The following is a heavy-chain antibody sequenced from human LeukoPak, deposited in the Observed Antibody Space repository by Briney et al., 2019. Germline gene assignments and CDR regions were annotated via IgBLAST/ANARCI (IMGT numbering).Heavy chain of an antibody. J-gene: IGHJ3*02. CDR3: TRDRSSGYDWDAFDI. D-gene: IGHD3-22*01. Sequence: PGQSLRLSCTASGFTFGDYAMSWFRQAPGKGLEWVGFIRSKAYGGTTEYAASVKGRFTISRDDSKSIAYLQMNSLKTEDTAVYYCTRDRSSGYDWDAFDIWGQGTMVTVSS. V-gene: IGHV3-49*03. CDR1: GFTFGDYA. CDR2: IRSKAYGGTT.